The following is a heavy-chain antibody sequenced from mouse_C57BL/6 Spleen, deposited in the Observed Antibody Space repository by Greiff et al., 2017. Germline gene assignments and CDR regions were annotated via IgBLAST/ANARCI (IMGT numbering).Heavy chain of an antibody. J-gene: IGHJ3*01. Sequence: VKLQQPGAELVKPGASVKMSCKASGYTFTSYWITWVKQRPGQGLEWIGDIYPGSGSTNYNEKFKSKATLTVDTSSSTAYMQLSSLTSEDSAVYYCARGGVYYSNYGGSFAYWGQGTLVTVSA. V-gene: IGHV1-55*01. CDR3: ARGGVYYSNYGGSFAY. D-gene: IGHD2-5*01. CDR1: GYTFTSYW. CDR2: IYPGSGST.